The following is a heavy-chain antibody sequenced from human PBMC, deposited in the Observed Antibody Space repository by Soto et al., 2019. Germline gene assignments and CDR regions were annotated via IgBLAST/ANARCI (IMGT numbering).Heavy chain of an antibody. J-gene: IGHJ6*02. V-gene: IGHV3-74*01. CDR1: GFTFSSYW. CDR3: AKDIGLSGWYDYYYGMDV. CDR2: INSDGSST. D-gene: IGHD6-19*01. Sequence: PGGSLRLSCAASGFTFSSYWMHWVRQAPGKGLVWVSRINSDGSSTSYADSVKGRFTISRDNSKNTLYLQMNSLRAEDTAVYYCAKDIGLSGWYDYYYGMDVWGQGTTVTVSS.